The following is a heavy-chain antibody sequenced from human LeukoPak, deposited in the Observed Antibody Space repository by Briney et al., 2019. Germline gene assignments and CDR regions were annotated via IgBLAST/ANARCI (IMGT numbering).Heavy chain of an antibody. Sequence: GASVKVSCKASGGTFSSYAISWVRQAPGQGLEWMGRIIPILGIANYAQKFQGRVTITADKSTSTAYMELSSLRSEDTAVYYCARDGRSIAAAGTNPFYYYGMDVWGQGTTVTVSS. D-gene: IGHD6-13*01. V-gene: IGHV1-69*04. CDR3: ARDGRSIAAAGTNPFYYYGMDV. CDR1: GGTFSSYA. CDR2: IIPILGIA. J-gene: IGHJ6*02.